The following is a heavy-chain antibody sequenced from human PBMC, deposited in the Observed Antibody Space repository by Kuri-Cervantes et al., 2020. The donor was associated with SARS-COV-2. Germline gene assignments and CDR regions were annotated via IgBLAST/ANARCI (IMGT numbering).Heavy chain of an antibody. Sequence: SLKISCAASGFTFDDYAMHWVRQAPGKGLEWVSGISWNSGSIGYADSVKGRFTISRDNAKNSLYLQMNSLRAEDMALYYCATLGLRFLEWLPLKSYYFDYWGQGTLVTVSS. V-gene: IGHV3-9*03. CDR2: ISWNSGSI. D-gene: IGHD3-3*01. CDR1: GFTFDDYA. CDR3: ATLGLRFLEWLPLKSYYFDY. J-gene: IGHJ4*02.